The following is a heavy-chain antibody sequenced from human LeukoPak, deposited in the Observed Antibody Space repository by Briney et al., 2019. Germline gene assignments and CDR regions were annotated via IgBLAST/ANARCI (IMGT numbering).Heavy chain of an antibody. D-gene: IGHD3-9*01. Sequence: SETLSLTCAVYGGSFRGYYWSWIRQPPGKGLEWIGYIYYSGSTNYNPSLKSRVTISVDTSKNQFSLKLSSVTAADTAVYYCARDTYHDILTGYYSAFDIWGQGTMVTVSS. CDR3: ARDTYHDILTGYYSAFDI. CDR2: IYYSGST. V-gene: IGHV4-59*01. CDR1: GGSFRGYY. J-gene: IGHJ3*02.